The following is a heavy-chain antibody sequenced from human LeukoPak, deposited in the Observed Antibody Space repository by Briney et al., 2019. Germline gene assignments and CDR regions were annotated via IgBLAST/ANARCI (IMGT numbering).Heavy chain of an antibody. J-gene: IGHJ5*02. CDR1: GFTFSSYE. D-gene: IGHD3-16*01. V-gene: IGHV3-48*03. CDR3: ARDQGGGRFDP. CDR2: ISSSGSTI. Sequence: GGSLRLSCAASGFTFSSYEMNWVRQAPGKGLEWVSYISSSGSTIYYADSVKGRFTISRDNAKNSLYLQMNSLRAEDTAVYYCARDQGGGRFDPWGQGTLVTVSS.